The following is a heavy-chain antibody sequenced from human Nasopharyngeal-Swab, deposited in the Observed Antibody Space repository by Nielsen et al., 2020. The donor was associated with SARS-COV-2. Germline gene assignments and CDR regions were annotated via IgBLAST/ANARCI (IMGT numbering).Heavy chain of an antibody. CDR2: ISGSGGST. Sequence: GESLKIPCSASGFTFSSYAMSWVRQAPGKGLEWVSAISGSGGSTYYADSVKGRFTISRDNSKNTLYLQMNSLRAEDTAVYYCAKGGYSGYDSLDYWGQGTLVTVSS. V-gene: IGHV3-23*01. CDR1: GFTFSSYA. CDR3: AKGGYSGYDSLDY. D-gene: IGHD5-12*01. J-gene: IGHJ4*02.